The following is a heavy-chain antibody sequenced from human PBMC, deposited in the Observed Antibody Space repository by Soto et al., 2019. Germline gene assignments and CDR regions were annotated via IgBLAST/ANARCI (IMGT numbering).Heavy chain of an antibody. D-gene: IGHD4-17*01. CDR1: GFTFSSYG. CDR3: AKDRHGYYGFQD. J-gene: IGHJ1*01. V-gene: IGHV3-30*18. Sequence: QVQLVESGGGVVQPGRSLRLSCAASGFTFSSYGMHWVRQAPGKGLEWVAVISYDGSNKYYADSVKGRFTISRDNCKNTLYLQMNSLRSEDTAVCYCAKDRHGYYGFQDWGQGTLVTVSS. CDR2: ISYDGSNK.